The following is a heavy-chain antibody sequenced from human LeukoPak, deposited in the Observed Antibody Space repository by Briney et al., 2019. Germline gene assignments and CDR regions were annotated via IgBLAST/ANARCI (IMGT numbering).Heavy chain of an antibody. V-gene: IGHV4-59*01. J-gene: IGHJ6*02. CDR2: IYYSGST. CDR1: GGSISSYY. CDR3: XXXXXXXXXGMDV. Sequence: SETLSLTCTVSGGSISSYYWSWIRQPPGKGLEWIGYIYYSGSTNYNPSLKSRVTISVDTSKNQFSLKLSSVTAADTAVYYCXXXXXXXXXGMDVWGQGTTVTVSS.